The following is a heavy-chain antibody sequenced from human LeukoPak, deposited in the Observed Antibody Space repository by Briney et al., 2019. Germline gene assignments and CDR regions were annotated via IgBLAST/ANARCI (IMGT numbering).Heavy chain of an antibody. Sequence: SETLSLTCTVSGYSINSGYYWGWIRQPPGKGLEWIGSIYYSGSTYYNPSLKSRVTISVDTSKNQFSLKLSSVTAADTAVYYCATWDIGGSFFDYWGQGTLVTVSS. D-gene: IGHD2-15*01. CDR2: IYYSGST. J-gene: IGHJ4*02. V-gene: IGHV4-38-2*02. CDR1: GYSINSGYY. CDR3: ATWDIGGSFFDY.